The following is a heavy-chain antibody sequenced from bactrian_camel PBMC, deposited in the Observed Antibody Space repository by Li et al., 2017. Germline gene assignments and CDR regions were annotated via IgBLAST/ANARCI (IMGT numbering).Heavy chain of an antibody. CDR1: GYTGKMC. V-gene: IGHV3S53*01. Sequence: HVQLVESGGGSVQVGGSLRLSCEWSGYTGKMCMGWYRQAPEKERETVARIDTSGRTKYVDSVKGRFTASQDNAKPIWYLQMSDLNPDDSAEYYCAADLLDLYCAKDEFEYRGLGTQVTVS. D-gene: IGHD3*01. CDR2: IDTSGRT. J-gene: IGHJ4*01. CDR3: AADLLDLYCAKDEFEY.